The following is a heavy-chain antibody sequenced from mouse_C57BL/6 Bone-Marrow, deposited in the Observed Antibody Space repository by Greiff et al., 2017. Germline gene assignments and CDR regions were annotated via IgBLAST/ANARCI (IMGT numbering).Heavy chain of an antibody. J-gene: IGHJ1*03. V-gene: IGHV1-85*01. Sequence: QVHVKQSGPELVKPGASVKLSCKASGYTFTSYDINWVKQRPGQGLEWIGWIYPRDGSTKYNEKFKGKATLTVDTSSSTAYMELHSLTSEDSAVYFRARLEFDGSSGDWYFDVWGTGTTVTVSS. D-gene: IGHD1-1*01. CDR1: GYTFTSYD. CDR3: ARLEFDGSSGDWYFDV. CDR2: IYPRDGST.